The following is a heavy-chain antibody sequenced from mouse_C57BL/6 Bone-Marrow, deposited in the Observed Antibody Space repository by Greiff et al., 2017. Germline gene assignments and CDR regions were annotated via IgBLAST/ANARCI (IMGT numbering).Heavy chain of an antibody. J-gene: IGHJ1*03. CDR1: GFSFNTYA. Sequence: DVMLVESGGGLVQPKGSLKLSCAASGFSFNTYAMNWVRQAPGKGLEWVARIRSKSNNYATYYADSVKDRFTISRDDSESMLYLQMNNLKTEDTAMYYCVRRYYGPYWYFDVWGTGTTVTVSS. CDR3: VRRYYGPYWYFDV. V-gene: IGHV10-1*01. D-gene: IGHD1-1*01. CDR2: IRSKSNNYAT.